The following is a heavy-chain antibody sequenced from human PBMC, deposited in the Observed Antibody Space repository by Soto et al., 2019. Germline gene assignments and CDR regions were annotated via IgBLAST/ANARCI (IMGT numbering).Heavy chain of an antibody. V-gene: IGHV5-51*01. D-gene: IGHD3-3*01. CDR3: ASGKLTIFGVVVDAFDI. J-gene: IGHJ3*02. CDR1: GYSFTSYW. CDR2: IYPGDSDT. Sequence: PGESLKISCKGSGYSFTSYWIGWVRQMPGKGLEWMGIIYPGDSDTRYSPSFQGQVTISADKSISTAYLQWSSLKASDTAMYYCASGKLTIFGVVVDAFDIWGQGTMVTVSS.